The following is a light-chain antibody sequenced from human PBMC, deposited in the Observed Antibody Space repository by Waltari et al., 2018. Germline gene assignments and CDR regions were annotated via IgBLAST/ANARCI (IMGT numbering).Light chain of an antibody. CDR3: QVWDSSSEHYV. J-gene: IGLJ1*01. Sequence: SYVLTQSPSMSVAPGKTARITCGGDGIGSNSVHWYQQKTGQAPVLVVHNDNDRPSGIPERFSGSNSGNTATLTISRVEAGDEADYYCQVWDSSSEHYVFGTGTRVTVL. V-gene: IGLV3-21*03. CDR2: NDN. CDR1: GIGSNS.